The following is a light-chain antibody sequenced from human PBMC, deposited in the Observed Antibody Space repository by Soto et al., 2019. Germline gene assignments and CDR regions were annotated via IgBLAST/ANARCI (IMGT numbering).Light chain of an antibody. V-gene: IGLV2-23*02. CDR1: SSNVGSYKL. CDR2: EVN. J-gene: IGLJ1*01. Sequence: QSALTQPASVSGSPGQSITISCTGTSSNVGSYKLVSCYQQHPGKAPKLMIFEVNKRPSGVSNRFSGSKSGNTASLTISGLKVEDEADYYCCSSGGSPTYVFGTWTKVTVL. CDR3: CSSGGSPTYV.